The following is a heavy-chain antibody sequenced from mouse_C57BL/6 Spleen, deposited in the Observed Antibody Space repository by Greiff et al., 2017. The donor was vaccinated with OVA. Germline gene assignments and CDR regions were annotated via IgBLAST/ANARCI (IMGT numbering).Heavy chain of an antibody. D-gene: IGHD1-1*01. Sequence: EVQVVESGAELVRPGASVKLSCTASGFNIKDDYMHWVKQRPEPGLEWIGWIDPENGDTEYASKFQGKATITADTSSNTAYLQLSSLTSEDTAVYYCTTSLRGYYAMDYWGQGTSVTVSS. J-gene: IGHJ4*01. CDR3: TTSLRGYYAMDY. V-gene: IGHV14-4*01. CDR1: GFNIKDDY. CDR2: IDPENGDT.